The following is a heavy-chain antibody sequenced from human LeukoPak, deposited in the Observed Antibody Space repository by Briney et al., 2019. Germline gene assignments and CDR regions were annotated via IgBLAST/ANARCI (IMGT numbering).Heavy chain of an antibody. D-gene: IGHD1-1*01. V-gene: IGHV3-7*03. CDR1: GLTFRNYA. CDR3: VRDGNDGLNDWEY. Sequence: GGSLRLSCAASGLTFRNYAMSWVRQAPGKGLEWVANTNKDGSEKWYVDSVKGRFTISRDNAKNSLYLQMNSLKAGDTALYYCVRDGNDGLNDWEYWGQGALVTVPS. J-gene: IGHJ1*01. CDR2: TNKDGSEK.